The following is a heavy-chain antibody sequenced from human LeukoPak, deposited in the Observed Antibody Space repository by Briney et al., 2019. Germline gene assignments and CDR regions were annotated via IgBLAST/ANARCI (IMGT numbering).Heavy chain of an antibody. Sequence: GRSLRLSCAASGFNFMTYGMHWVRQAPGKGLEWVAFISYGGGKRFFGESVKGRFTIARDNSENTVSLQMNTLKTEDTAVYYCAKGLRWFGDFYFNFFDYWGQGILVTVSS. CDR2: ISYGGGKR. CDR3: AKGLRWFGDFYFNFFDY. D-gene: IGHD3-10*01. J-gene: IGHJ4*02. V-gene: IGHV3-30*18. CDR1: GFNFMTYG.